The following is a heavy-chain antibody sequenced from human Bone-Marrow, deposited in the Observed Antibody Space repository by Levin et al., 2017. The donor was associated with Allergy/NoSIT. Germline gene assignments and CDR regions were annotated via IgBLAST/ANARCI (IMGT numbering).Heavy chain of an antibody. CDR1: GFSLSTSKMR. CDR3: ARDIAPGDTGFDY. D-gene: IGHD6-13*01. V-gene: IGHV2-70*04. Sequence: SGPTLVKPTQTLTLTCTFSGFSLSTSKMRVSWVRQPPGKALEWLARIGWDDDKFYSTSLKTRLAISKDSSKNQVVLTMTNMDPVDTATYFCARDIAPGDTGFDYWGQGTLVTVSS. CDR2: IGWDDDK. J-gene: IGHJ4*02.